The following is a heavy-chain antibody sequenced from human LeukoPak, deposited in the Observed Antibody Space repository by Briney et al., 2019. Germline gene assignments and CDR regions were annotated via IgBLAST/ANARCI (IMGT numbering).Heavy chain of an antibody. Sequence: GGSLRLSCTASGFTFGDYAMSWVRQAPGKGLEWVGFIRSKAYGGTAEYAASVKGRFTISRDDSKSIAYLQMNSLKTEDTAVYYCTREGHIVDWFDPWGQGTLVTVSS. CDR3: TREGHIVDWFDP. CDR1: GFTFGDYA. CDR2: IRSKAYGGTA. V-gene: IGHV3-49*04. J-gene: IGHJ5*02. D-gene: IGHD2-21*01.